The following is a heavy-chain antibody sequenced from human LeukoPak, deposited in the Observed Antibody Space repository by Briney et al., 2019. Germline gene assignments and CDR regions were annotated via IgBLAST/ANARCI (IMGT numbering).Heavy chain of an antibody. Sequence: PSETLSLTCTVSGGSISSGDYYWSWIRQPPGKGLEWIGYIYYSGSTNYNPSLKSRVTISVDTSKNQFSLKLSSVTAADTAVYYGARVGFEGANNWSDPWGQGTLVPVSP. CDR3: ARVGFEGANNWSDP. CDR2: IYYSGST. D-gene: IGHD1-26*01. CDR1: GGSISSGDYY. J-gene: IGHJ5*02. V-gene: IGHV4-61*08.